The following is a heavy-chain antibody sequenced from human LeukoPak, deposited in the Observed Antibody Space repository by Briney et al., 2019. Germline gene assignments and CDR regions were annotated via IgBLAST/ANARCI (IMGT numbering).Heavy chain of an antibody. V-gene: IGHV4-39*07. D-gene: IGHD6-13*01. CDR3: AREGRGQQLTPIDY. CDR2: VFYSGST. CDR1: GGSISNTIYY. J-gene: IGHJ4*02. Sequence: SETLSLTCTVSGGSISNTIYYWGWIRQPPGKGLQWIGSVFYSGSTYYNPSLESRVTISVDTSKNQFSLKVNSVTTADTAVYYCAREGRGQQLTPIDYWGPGALVTVSS.